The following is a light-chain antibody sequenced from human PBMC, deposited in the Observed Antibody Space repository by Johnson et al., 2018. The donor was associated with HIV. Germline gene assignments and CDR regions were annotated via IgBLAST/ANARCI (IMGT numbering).Light chain of an antibody. CDR2: ENN. CDR1: SSNIGNNY. V-gene: IGLV1-51*01. J-gene: IGLJ1*01. Sequence: QSVLTQPPSMSAAPGQQVTISCSGSSSNIGNNYVSWYQQFPGTAPKLLIYENNKRPSGIPDRFSGSKFGTSATLGITGLQTGDEADYYCGTWDSSLSAGVFGTGTKVTV. CDR3: GTWDSSLSAGV.